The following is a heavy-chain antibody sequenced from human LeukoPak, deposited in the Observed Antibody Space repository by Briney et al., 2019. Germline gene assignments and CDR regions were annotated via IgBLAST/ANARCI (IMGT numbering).Heavy chain of an antibody. CDR3: ARHGRRITYYYDGGAYYDAFDI. Sequence: SETLSLTCTVSGGSISSFYWSWIRQPPGKGLEWIGFIYYSGSTNYNPSLKSRVTMSVDTSKNQFSLKLSSVTAADTAVYYCARHGRRITYYYDGGAYYDAFDIWGQGTMVTVSS. J-gene: IGHJ3*02. D-gene: IGHD3-22*01. V-gene: IGHV4-59*08. CDR2: IYYSGST. CDR1: GGSISSFY.